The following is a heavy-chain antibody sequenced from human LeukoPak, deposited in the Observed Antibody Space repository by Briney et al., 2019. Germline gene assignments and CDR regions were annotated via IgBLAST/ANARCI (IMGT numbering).Heavy chain of an antibody. V-gene: IGHV3-7*01. CDR3: ARDRWELNYYYYGMDV. D-gene: IGHD1-26*01. CDR1: GFAFSSYW. J-gene: IGHJ6*02. Sequence: GGSLRLSCAASGFAFSSYWMSWVRQAPGKGLEWVANIKQDGSEKYYVDSVKGRFTISGDNAKNSLYLQMNSLRAEDTAVYYCARDRWELNYYYYGMDVWGQGTTVTVSS. CDR2: IKQDGSEK.